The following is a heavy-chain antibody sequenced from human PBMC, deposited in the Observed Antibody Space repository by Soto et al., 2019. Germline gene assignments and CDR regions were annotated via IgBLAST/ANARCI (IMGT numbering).Heavy chain of an antibody. CDR3: ARHLTILGVAPLDS. Sequence: PSETLSLTCTVSGGSISSSSYYWGWIHQPPGKGLEWIGSIYYSGSTYYNPSLKSRVTISIATSKNQFSLKLNSVTAADTAVYYCARHLTILGVAPLDSWGQGTLVTV. D-gene: IGHD3-3*01. CDR2: IYYSGST. CDR1: GGSISSSSYY. J-gene: IGHJ5*01. V-gene: IGHV4-39*01.